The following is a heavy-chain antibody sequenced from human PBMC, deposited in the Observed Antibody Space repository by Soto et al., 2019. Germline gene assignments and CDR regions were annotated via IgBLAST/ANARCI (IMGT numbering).Heavy chain of an antibody. Sequence: GGSLRLSCAASGFTFSSYSMNWVRQAPGKGLEWVSSISSSSSYIYYADSVKGRFTISRDNAKNSLYLQMNSLRAEDTAVYYCARSAHDYGGALDIWGQGTMVTVSS. CDR3: ARSAHDYGGALDI. D-gene: IGHD4-17*01. CDR1: GFTFSSYS. V-gene: IGHV3-21*01. CDR2: ISSSSSYI. J-gene: IGHJ3*02.